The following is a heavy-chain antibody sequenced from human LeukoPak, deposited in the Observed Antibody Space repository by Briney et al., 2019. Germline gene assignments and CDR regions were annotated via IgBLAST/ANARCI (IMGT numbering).Heavy chain of an antibody. CDR2: ISSSSSYI. Sequence: PGGSLRLSCAASGFTFSSYSMNWVRQAPGKGLEWVSSISSSSSYIYYADSVKGRFTISRDNAKNSLYLQMNSLRAEDTAVYYCARDPFPDYYMDVWGKGTTVTVSS. CDR1: GFTFSSYS. CDR3: ARDPFPDYYMDV. D-gene: IGHD2/OR15-2a*01. V-gene: IGHV3-21*01. J-gene: IGHJ6*03.